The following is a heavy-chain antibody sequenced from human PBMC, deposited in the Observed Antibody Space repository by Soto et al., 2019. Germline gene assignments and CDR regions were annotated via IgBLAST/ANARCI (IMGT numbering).Heavy chain of an antibody. V-gene: IGHV1-18*01. CDR1: GXTFTSYG. CDR2: ISAYNGNT. J-gene: IGHJ3*02. Sequence: QVQLVQSGAEVKKPGASVKVSXKASGXTFTSYGISXVRQAXGQGLEWMGWISAYNGNTNYAQKLQGRVTMTTDTSTSTAYMELRSLRSXDXXVXXXXXXXXXXXXFDIWGQGTMVTVSS. CDR3: XXXXXXXXXFDI.